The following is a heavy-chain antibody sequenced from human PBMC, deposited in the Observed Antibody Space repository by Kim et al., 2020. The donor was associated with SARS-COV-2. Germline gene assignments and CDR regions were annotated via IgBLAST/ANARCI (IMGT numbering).Heavy chain of an antibody. J-gene: IGHJ3*02. D-gene: IGHD3-16*01. V-gene: IGHV3-7*01. Sequence: GGSLRLSCAASGFTFSSSWMSWVRQAPGKGLEWVANIKQDGSERHYVDSVKGRFTISRDNAKNALYLQMNSLRAEDTAVYYCARVRRRTYDSILGAFDIWGQGTMVTVSS. CDR2: IKQDGSER. CDR1: GFTFSSSW. CDR3: ARVRRRTYDSILGAFDI.